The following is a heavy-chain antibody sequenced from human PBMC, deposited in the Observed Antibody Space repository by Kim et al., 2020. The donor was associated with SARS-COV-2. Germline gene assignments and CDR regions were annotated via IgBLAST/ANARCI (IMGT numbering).Heavy chain of an antibody. Sequence: ASVKVSCKASGYTFTSYGISWVRQAPGQGLEWMGWISTYNGNTNYAQKLQGGVTMTTDTSTSTAYMELRSLRSDDTAVYYCARVSRRCTESDYWGQGTLVTVSS. V-gene: IGHV1-18*04. J-gene: IGHJ4*02. D-gene: IGHD2-8*02. CDR3: ARVSRRCTESDY. CDR2: ISTYNGNT. CDR1: GYTFTSYG.